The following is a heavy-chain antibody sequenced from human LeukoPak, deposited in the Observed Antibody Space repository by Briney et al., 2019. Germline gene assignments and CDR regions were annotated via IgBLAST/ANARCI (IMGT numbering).Heavy chain of an antibody. CDR2: IIPILGIA. J-gene: IGHJ3*02. Sequence: SVKVSCKASGGTFSSYAISWVRQAPGQGLEWMGRIIPILGIANYAQKFQGRVTITADKSTSTAYMELSSLRSEDTAVYYCARSIVVVTAAYAFDIWGQGTMVTVSS. CDR3: ARSIVVVTAAYAFDI. V-gene: IGHV1-69*04. D-gene: IGHD2-21*02. CDR1: GGTFSSYA.